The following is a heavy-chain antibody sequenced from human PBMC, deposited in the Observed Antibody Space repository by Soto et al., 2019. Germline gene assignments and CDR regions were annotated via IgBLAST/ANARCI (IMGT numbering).Heavy chain of an antibody. CDR3: VKDESINWYSGHFRH. D-gene: IGHD6-13*01. J-gene: IGHJ1*01. CDR1: GFTFDDYA. CDR2: INWNSGSI. V-gene: IGHV3-9*01. Sequence: GGSLRLSCAASGFTFDDYAMHWVRQVPGKGLEWVSGINWNSGSIGYADSVKGRFAISRDNAKNSLHPQMNSLRAEDTAFYYCVKDESINWYSGHFRHWGQGTLVTVSS.